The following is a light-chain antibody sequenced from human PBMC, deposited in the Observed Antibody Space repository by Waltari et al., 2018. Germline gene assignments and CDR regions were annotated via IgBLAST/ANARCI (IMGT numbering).Light chain of an antibody. CDR1: QGLLHSNGYYY. Sequence: IEMTQSPLSLPVTPGEPASISCRSSQGLLHSNGYYYLDWYLQKPGQAPQLLIYLGSNRASGVPDRFSGSGSDTEFTLKISRVEAEDFGVYYCMQTLQIPLTFGPGTKVDVK. CDR3: MQTLQIPLT. J-gene: IGKJ3*01. CDR2: LGS. V-gene: IGKV2-28*01.